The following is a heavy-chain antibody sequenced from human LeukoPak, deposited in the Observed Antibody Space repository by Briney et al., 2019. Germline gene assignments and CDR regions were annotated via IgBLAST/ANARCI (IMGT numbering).Heavy chain of an antibody. V-gene: IGHV5-51*01. CDR3: ARDLDYGGNSNAFDI. J-gene: IGHJ3*02. Sequence: GESLKISCETSGYSFNSYWIAWVRQMPGKGLVWMGIIYPGDSDTRYSPSFQGPVTISADKSISTAYLQWSSLKASDTAMYYCARDLDYGGNSNAFDIWGQGTMVTVSS. CDR1: GYSFNSYW. CDR2: IYPGDSDT. D-gene: IGHD4-23*01.